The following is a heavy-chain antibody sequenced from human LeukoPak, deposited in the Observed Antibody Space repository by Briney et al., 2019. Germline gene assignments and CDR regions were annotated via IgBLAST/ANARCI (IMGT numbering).Heavy chain of an antibody. J-gene: IGHJ4*02. CDR1: GFTLSSYA. CDR2: IYSGGST. D-gene: IGHD3-10*01. Sequence: GGSLRLSCVASGFTLSSYAMSWVRQAPGKGLQWVSLIYSGGSTYYADSVKGRFTISRDNSKNTLYLQMNSLRAEDTAVYYCARAKPKNMVRGLIMRRESRYYFDYWGQGTLVTVPS. CDR3: ARAKPKNMVRGLIMRRESRYYFDY. V-gene: IGHV3-66*01.